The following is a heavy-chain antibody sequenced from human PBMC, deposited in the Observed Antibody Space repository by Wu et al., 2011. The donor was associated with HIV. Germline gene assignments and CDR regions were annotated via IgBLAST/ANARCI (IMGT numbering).Heavy chain of an antibody. V-gene: IGHV1-69*06. Sequence: QVQLVQSGAEVKKPGSSVRVSCKTSEDSINAYGFIWVRQAPGQGLEWMGRSIPIFGTTDYAQKFQGRLTITADRSTGTVYMELSSLRSEDAAMYYCLGSYGYWGQGTLVTVSS. CDR1: EDSINAYG. J-gene: IGHJ4*02. CDR2: SIPIFGTT. D-gene: IGHD7-27*01. CDR3: LGSYGY.